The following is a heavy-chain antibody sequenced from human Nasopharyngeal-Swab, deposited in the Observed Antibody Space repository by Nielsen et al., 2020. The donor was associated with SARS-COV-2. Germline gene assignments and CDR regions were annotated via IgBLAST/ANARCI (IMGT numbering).Heavy chain of an antibody. CDR2: ISYDGSNK. D-gene: IGHD4-17*01. Sequence: GESLKISCAASGFTFSSYGMHWVRQAPGKGLERVAVISYDGSNKYYADSVKGRFTISRDNSKNTLYLQMNSLRAEDTAVYYCARTVTRWNYYFDYWGQGTLVTVSS. CDR3: ARTVTRWNYYFDY. V-gene: IGHV3-30*03. J-gene: IGHJ4*02. CDR1: GFTFSSYG.